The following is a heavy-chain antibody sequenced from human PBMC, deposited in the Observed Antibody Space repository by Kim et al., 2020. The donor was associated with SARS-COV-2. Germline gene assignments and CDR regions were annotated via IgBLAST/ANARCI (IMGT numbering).Heavy chain of an antibody. CDR1: GGSISPYY. V-gene: IGHV4-59*01. D-gene: IGHD4-17*01. CDR3: AKETTADWFDP. J-gene: IGHJ5*02. CDR2: IHYSGST. Sequence: SETLSLTCTVSGGSISPYYWSWLRQPPGKGLEWIGYIHYSGSTHYNPSLKSRVTISVDTSKNLFSLKLTSVTAADTAVYYCAKETTADWFDPWGQGTLVT.